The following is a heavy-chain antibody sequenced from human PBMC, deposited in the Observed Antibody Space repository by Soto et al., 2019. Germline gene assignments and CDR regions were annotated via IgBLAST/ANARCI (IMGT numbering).Heavy chain of an antibody. D-gene: IGHD3-16*02. CDR1: GFTFSSYS. J-gene: IGHJ4*02. CDR2: ISSSSSYI. CDR3: ARKASYDYIWGSYRYIDY. Sequence: GGSLRLSCAASGFTFSSYSMNWVRQAPGKGLEWVSSISSSSSYIYYADSVKGRFTISRDNAKNSLYLQMNSLRAEDTAVYYFARKASYDYIWGSYRYIDYWGQGTLVTVSS. V-gene: IGHV3-21*01.